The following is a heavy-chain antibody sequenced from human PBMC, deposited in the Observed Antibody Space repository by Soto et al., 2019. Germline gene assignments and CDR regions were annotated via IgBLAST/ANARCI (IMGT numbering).Heavy chain of an antibody. Sequence: ASVKVSCKASGYTFTGYYMHWVRQAPGQGLEWMGWINPNSGGTNYAQKFQGWVTMTRDTSISTAYMELSRLRSDDTAVYYCARAHYDPYYYYGMDVWGQGTTVTVSS. CDR1: GYTFTGYY. V-gene: IGHV1-2*04. CDR2: INPNSGGT. D-gene: IGHD3-3*01. J-gene: IGHJ6*02. CDR3: ARAHYDPYYYYGMDV.